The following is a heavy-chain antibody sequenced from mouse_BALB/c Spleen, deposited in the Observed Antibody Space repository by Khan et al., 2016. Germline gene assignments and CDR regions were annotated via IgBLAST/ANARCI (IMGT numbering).Heavy chain of an antibody. CDR1: GFSLTNFD. CDR3: VRTTASDYFDY. D-gene: IGHD1-2*01. CDR2: IWTSGGT. J-gene: IGHJ2*01. Sequence: QVQLKESGPGLVAPSQSLSITCTVSGFSLTNFDISWIRQPPGKGLDWLGIIWTSGGTNYNSAFMSRLSISKDNSKSQVFLKMNSLQTDDTAIYYCVRTTASDYFDYWGQGTTLTVSS. V-gene: IGHV2-9-2*01.